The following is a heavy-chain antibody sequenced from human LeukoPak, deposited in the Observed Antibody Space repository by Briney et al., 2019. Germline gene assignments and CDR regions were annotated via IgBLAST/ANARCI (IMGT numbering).Heavy chain of an antibody. CDR1: GYTFTSYD. CDR2: MNPNSGNT. D-gene: IGHD2-2*01. J-gene: IGHJ5*02. Sequence: ASVEVSCKASGYTFTSYDINWVRQATGQGLEWMGWMNPNSGNTGYAQKFQGRVTMTRNTSISTAYMELSSLRSEDTAVYYCARVMSCSSTSCYDWFDPWGQGTLVTVSS. V-gene: IGHV1-8*01. CDR3: ARVMSCSSTSCYDWFDP.